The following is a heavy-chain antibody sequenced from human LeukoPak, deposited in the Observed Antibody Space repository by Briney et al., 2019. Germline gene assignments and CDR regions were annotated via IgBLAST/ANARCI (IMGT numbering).Heavy chain of an antibody. V-gene: IGHV3-53*01. Sequence: GGALRLSCAASGFTVGGNYISWVRQAPGKGLEWVSMIYSDGSIFHADSVKGRFTMSRDNSRNTLDLQMNSLRVEDTAVYFCARDRRRLRGMNGDGDAFDIWGQGTMVTVSS. CDR3: ARDRRRLRGMNGDGDAFDI. CDR2: IYSDGSI. D-gene: IGHD1-1*01. J-gene: IGHJ3*02. CDR1: GFTVGGNY.